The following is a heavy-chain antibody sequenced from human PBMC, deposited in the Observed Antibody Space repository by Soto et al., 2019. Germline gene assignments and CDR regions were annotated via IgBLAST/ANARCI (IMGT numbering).Heavy chain of an antibody. V-gene: IGHV4-34*01. D-gene: IGHD3-9*01. CDR1: GWSFSGYY. Sequence: XETLSLTFSVYGWSFSGYYWSWIRQPPGKGLDWIGEINHSGSTNYNPSLKSRVTISVDTSKNQFSLKLSSVTAADTAVYYCARGHSRQRYFDWLLEGHYYYGMDVWGQGNTVTVSS. CDR3: ARGHSRQRYFDWLLEGHYYYGMDV. CDR2: INHSGST. J-gene: IGHJ6*02.